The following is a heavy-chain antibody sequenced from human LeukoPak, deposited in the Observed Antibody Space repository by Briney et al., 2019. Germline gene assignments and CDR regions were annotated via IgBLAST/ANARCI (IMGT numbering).Heavy chain of an antibody. CDR3: ASPGLVGATLWGYYFDY. Sequence: SVKVSCKASGGTFSSYAISWVRQAPGQGLEWMGGIIPIFGTANYAQKFQGRVTITADESTSTAYMELSSLRSEGTAVYYCASPGLVGATLWGYYFDYWGQGTLVTVSS. CDR1: GGTFSSYA. V-gene: IGHV1-69*01. CDR2: IIPIFGTA. D-gene: IGHD1-26*01. J-gene: IGHJ4*02.